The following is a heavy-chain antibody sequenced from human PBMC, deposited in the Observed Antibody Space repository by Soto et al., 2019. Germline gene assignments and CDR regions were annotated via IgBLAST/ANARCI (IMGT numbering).Heavy chain of an antibody. Sequence: GGSLRLSCAASGFTVSSNYMSWVRQAPGKGLEWVSVIYSGGSTYYADSVKGRFTISRDNSKNTLYLQMNSLRAEDTAVYYCARVRSHLEWFIDYWGQGTLVTVSS. CDR2: IYSGGST. CDR3: ARVRSHLEWFIDY. D-gene: IGHD3-3*01. V-gene: IGHV3-66*01. J-gene: IGHJ4*02. CDR1: GFTVSSNY.